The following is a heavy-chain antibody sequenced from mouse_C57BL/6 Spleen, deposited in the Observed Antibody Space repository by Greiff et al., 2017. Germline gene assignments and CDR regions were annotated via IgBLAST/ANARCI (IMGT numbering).Heavy chain of an antibody. CDR3: ARGDYFDY. CDR2: IYPGSGNT. CDR1: GYTFTDYY. V-gene: IGHV1-76*01. J-gene: IGHJ2*01. Sequence: QVQLKESGAELVRPGASVKLSCKASGYTFTDYYINWVKQRPGQGLEWIARIYPGSGNTYYNEKFKGKATLTAEKSSSTAYMQLSSLTSEDSAVYFCARGDYFDYWGQGTTLTVSS.